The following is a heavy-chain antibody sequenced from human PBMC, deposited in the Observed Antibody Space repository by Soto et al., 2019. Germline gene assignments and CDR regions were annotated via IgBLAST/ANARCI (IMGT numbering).Heavy chain of an antibody. V-gene: IGHV4-30-4*01. J-gene: IGHJ4*02. D-gene: IGHD4-4*01. CDR1: GGSISSGDYY. CDR3: ARTEMATVYFDY. Sequence: QVQLQESGPGLVKPSQTLSLTCTVSGGSISSGDYYWSWIRQPPGKGLEWIGYIYYSGSTYYNPSPKSRXXIXVXXSKTQFSLKLSSVTAADTAVYYCARTEMATVYFDYWGQGTLVTVSS. CDR2: IYYSGST.